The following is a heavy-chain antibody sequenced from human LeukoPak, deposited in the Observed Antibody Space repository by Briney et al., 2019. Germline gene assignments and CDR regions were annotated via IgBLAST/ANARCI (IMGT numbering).Heavy chain of an antibody. CDR2: IRYDGSNK. V-gene: IGHV3-30*02. CDR3: AKDRELGVLRFLGWFQMDAFDI. D-gene: IGHD3-3*01. CDR1: GFTFSSYG. Sequence: GSLRLSCAASGFTFSSYGMHWVRQAPGKGLEWVAFIRYDGSNKYYADSVKGRFTISRDNSKNTLYLQMNSLRAEDTAVYYCAKDRELGVLRFLGWFQMDAFDIWGQGTMVTVSS. J-gene: IGHJ3*02.